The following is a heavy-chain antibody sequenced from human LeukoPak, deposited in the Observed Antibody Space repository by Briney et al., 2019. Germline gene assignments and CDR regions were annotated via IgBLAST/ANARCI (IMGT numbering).Heavy chain of an antibody. D-gene: IGHD3-9*01. CDR1: GGSISSGDYY. J-gene: IGHJ5*02. Sequence: PSQTLSLTCTVSGGSISSGDYYWTWIRQAPGKGLEWIGYIYYSGNTYCNPSLKSRVIISADTSKNQFSLKLNSVTAADTAVYYRARANDILIAYDWFDPWGQGTLVTVSS. V-gene: IGHV4-30-4*08. CDR3: ARANDILIAYDWFDP. CDR2: IYYSGNT.